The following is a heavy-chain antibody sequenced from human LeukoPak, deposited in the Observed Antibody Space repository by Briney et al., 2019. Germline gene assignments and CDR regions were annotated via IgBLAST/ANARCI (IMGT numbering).Heavy chain of an antibody. V-gene: IGHV3-7*05. CDR3: ARDPRYSYGWA. Sequence: GGSLRLSCAASGFTFSTYSMSWVRQAPGKGLECVANINQDGSEKYYVDSVKGRFTISRDNAKSSVYLQMNSLRGEDTAVYFCARDPRYSYGWAWGQGTLVTVSS. CDR1: GFTFSTYS. D-gene: IGHD5-18*01. J-gene: IGHJ5*02. CDR2: INQDGSEK.